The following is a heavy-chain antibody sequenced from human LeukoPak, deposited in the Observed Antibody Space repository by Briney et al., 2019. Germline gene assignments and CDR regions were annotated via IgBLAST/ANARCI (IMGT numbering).Heavy chain of an antibody. CDR2: ISGSGGST. CDR3: AKGERYSSGWYNY. J-gene: IGHJ4*02. V-gene: IGHV3-23*01. Sequence: GGSLRLSCAASGFTFSSYAMSWVRQAPGKGLEWVSAISGSGGSTYYADSVKGRFTISRDNSKNTLYLQMNSLKAEDTAVYYCAKGERYSSGWYNYWGQGTLVTVSS. D-gene: IGHD6-19*01. CDR1: GFTFSSYA.